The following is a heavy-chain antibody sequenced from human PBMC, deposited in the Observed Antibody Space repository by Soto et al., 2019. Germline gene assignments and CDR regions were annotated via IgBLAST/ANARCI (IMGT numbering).Heavy chain of an antibody. V-gene: IGHV1-69*13. CDR2: IIPIFGTA. D-gene: IGHD2-2*01. Sequence: SVKVSCKASGGTFSSYAISWVRQAPGQGLEWMGGIIPIFGTANYAQKFQGRVTITADESTSTAYMELSSLRSEDTAVYYCARTGCSSTSCPNYYGMDVWGQGTTVTVSS. CDR3: ARTGCSSTSCPNYYGMDV. CDR1: GGTFSSYA. J-gene: IGHJ6*02.